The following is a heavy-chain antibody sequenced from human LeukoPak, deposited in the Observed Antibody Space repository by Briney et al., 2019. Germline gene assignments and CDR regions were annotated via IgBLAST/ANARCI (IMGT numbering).Heavy chain of an antibody. V-gene: IGHV3-33*06. CDR1: GFTFSGYG. D-gene: IGHD3-10*01. CDR2: IWHDGSKT. Sequence: GRSLRLSCAASGFTFSGYGMHWVRQAPGKGLGWVAVIWHDGSKTYYVDSVKGRFTISRDDSKNTVYLQMNSLRAEDTAVYYCAKTYYSSSARVMDVWGKGTTVTVSS. J-gene: IGHJ6*03. CDR3: AKTYYSSSARVMDV.